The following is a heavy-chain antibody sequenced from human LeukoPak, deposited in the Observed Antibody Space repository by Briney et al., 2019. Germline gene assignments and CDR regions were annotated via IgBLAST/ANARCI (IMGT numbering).Heavy chain of an antibody. V-gene: IGHV4-31*03. CDR3: AREDSSGYYRKFFDY. D-gene: IGHD3-22*01. J-gene: IGHJ4*02. CDR1: GGSISIGGYS. Sequence: SETLSLTSTVSGGSISIGGYSWNWIRQHPGQGLEWIGYIYYSGSTYYNPSLKSRVTISVDTSKNQFSLKLSSVTAADTAVYYCAREDSSGYYRKFFDYWGQGTLVTVSS. CDR2: IYYSGST.